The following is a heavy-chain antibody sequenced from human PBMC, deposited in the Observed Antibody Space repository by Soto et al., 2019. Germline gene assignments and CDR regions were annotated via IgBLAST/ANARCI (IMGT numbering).Heavy chain of an antibody. J-gene: IGHJ3*02. D-gene: IGHD3-3*01. CDR1: GFTFDDYA. V-gene: IGHV3-9*01. CDR3: TKGSVGAGSDAFDI. CDR2: ITWHSDSV. Sequence: EVQLVESGGGLVQPGRSLRLSCAASGFTFDDYAMHWVRQAPGKGLKWVSGITWHSDSVGYADSVKGRFTISRDNTKKALYLQMNGLRAEDTALYFCTKGSVGAGSDAFDIWGQGTMVTVSS.